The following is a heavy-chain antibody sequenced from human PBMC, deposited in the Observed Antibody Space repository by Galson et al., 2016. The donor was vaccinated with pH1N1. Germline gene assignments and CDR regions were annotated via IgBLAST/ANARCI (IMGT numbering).Heavy chain of an antibody. Sequence: SVKVSCKASGDTFSTYGIAWVRQAPGQGLEWMGRIMPVLGKVDYAKKFQDRVTFSADESTKTAYMELSSLRSEDTAVYFCAREGTVVSYCDYWGKGTLVTVSS. J-gene: IGHJ4*02. CDR1: GDTFSTYG. D-gene: IGHD2-8*02. CDR3: AREGTVVSYCDY. CDR2: IMPVLGKV. V-gene: IGHV1-69*13.